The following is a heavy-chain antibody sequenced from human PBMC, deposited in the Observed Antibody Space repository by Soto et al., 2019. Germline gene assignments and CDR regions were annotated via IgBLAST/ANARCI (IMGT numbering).Heavy chain of an antibody. CDR3: ARDHSSGWTVDY. J-gene: IGHJ4*02. CDR2: IWSDESNK. CDR1: GFTFSNYG. D-gene: IGHD6-19*01. Sequence: QVQLVESGGGVVQPGRSLRLSCAASGFTFSNYGMHWVRQTPGKGLEWVAIIWSDESNKDYADSVKGRFTISRDNSKNTLYLQMNSLRAEDTAVYYCARDHSSGWTVDYWGQGTLVTVSS. V-gene: IGHV3-33*01.